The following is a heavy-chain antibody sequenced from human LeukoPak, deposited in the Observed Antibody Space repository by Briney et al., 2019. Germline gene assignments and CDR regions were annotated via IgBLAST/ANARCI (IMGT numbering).Heavy chain of an antibody. D-gene: IGHD3-3*01. CDR3: AAGRDFWSGYYLSYFDY. V-gene: IGHV1-69*13. CDR2: IIPIFGTA. J-gene: IGHJ4*02. CDR1: GGTFSSYA. Sequence: SVTVSCKASGGTFSSYAISWVRQAPGQGLEWMGGIIPIFGTANYAQKFQGRVTITADESTSTAYMELSSLRSEDTAVYYCAAGRDFWSGYYLSYFDYWGQGTLVTVSS.